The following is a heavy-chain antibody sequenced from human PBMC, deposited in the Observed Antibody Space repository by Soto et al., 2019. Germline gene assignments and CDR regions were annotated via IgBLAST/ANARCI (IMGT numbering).Heavy chain of an antibody. CDR1: GFPFSSYS. V-gene: IGHV3-23*01. Sequence: GGSLRLSCAASGFPFSSYSMSWVRQAPGKGLEWVSSIGGSGGATYYADSVKGRFTISRDNSKNTLYLQMNSLRAEDTAVYYCARGRPHYDILTGYQPLFDYWGQGTLVTVSS. CDR2: IGGSGGAT. D-gene: IGHD3-9*01. J-gene: IGHJ4*02. CDR3: ARGRPHYDILTGYQPLFDY.